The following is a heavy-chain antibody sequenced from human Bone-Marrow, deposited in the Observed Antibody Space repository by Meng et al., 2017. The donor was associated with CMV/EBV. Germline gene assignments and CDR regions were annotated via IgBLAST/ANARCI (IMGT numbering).Heavy chain of an antibody. CDR1: GGTFSSYA. D-gene: IGHD1/OR15-1a*01. CDR3: ARGITGTFYYYYGMEV. V-gene: IGHV1-69*05. CDR2: IIPIFGTA. Sequence: SSVKVSCKASGGTFSSYAISWVRQAPGQGLEWMGGIIPIFGTANYAQKFQGRVTITTDESTSTAYMELSSLRSEDTAVYYCARGITGTFYYYYGMEVWGQGTTVTVSS. J-gene: IGHJ6*02.